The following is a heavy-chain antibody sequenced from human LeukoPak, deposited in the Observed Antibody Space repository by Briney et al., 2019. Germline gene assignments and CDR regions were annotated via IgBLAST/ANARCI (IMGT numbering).Heavy chain of an antibody. Sequence: SETLSLTCNVSGGSISNGDHYWSWIRQPPGKGLEWIGYIYYSGSTYYYPSLSSLITISINTSKNQFSLRLRSVTSADTAVYYCARDRWFPSPLGMDVWGQGTTVTVSS. D-gene: IGHD3-10*01. CDR2: IYYSGST. V-gene: IGHV4-30-4*01. J-gene: IGHJ6*01. CDR3: ARDRWFPSPLGMDV. CDR1: GGSISNGDHY.